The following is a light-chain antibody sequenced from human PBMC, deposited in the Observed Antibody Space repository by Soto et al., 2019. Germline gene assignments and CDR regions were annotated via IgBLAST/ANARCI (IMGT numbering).Light chain of an antibody. Sequence: DIVMTQSPYSLAVSLGERATINCKSSQSVLYTSNNKNYIAWYQQKSGQPPKLLIYWASTRESGVPDRFSGGGSGTDFTLTISRLQAEDVAVYYCQQYYSVPITFGQGTRLEIK. V-gene: IGKV4-1*01. CDR2: WAS. CDR1: QSVLYTSNNKNY. CDR3: QQYYSVPIT. J-gene: IGKJ5*01.